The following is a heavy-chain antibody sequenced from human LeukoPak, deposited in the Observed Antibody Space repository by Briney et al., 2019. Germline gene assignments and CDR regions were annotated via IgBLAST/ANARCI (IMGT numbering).Heavy chain of an antibody. Sequence: GGSLRLSCAASGFTFSSYGMHWVRQAPGKGLEWVAFIRYDRSNKYYADSVKGRFTISRDNAKNSLYLQMNSLRAEDTALYYCARDFPHPTTVTYYFDYWGQGTLVTVSS. D-gene: IGHD4-17*01. CDR3: ARDFPHPTTVTYYFDY. CDR2: IRYDRSNK. V-gene: IGHV3-30*02. J-gene: IGHJ4*02. CDR1: GFTFSSYG.